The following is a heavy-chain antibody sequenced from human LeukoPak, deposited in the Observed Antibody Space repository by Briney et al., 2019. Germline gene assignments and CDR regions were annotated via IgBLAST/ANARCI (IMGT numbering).Heavy chain of an antibody. CDR2: ISGDGGST. CDR1: GFTFDDYA. CDR3: AMGGYYGSGSYYEVLGY. V-gene: IGHV3-43*02. D-gene: IGHD3-10*01. J-gene: IGHJ4*02. Sequence: GGSLRFSCAASGFTFDDYAMHWFRQAPGKGLDWVSLISGDGGSTYYADSVKGRFTISRDNSKNSLYLQMNSLRTEDTALYYCAMGGYYGSGSYYEVLGYWGQGTLVTVSS.